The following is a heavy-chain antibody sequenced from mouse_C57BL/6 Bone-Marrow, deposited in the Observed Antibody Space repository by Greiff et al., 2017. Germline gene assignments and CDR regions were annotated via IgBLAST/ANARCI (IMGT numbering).Heavy chain of an antibody. CDR2: IGPSDSYT. Sequence: QVQLQQPGAELVMPGASVKLSCKASGYTFTSYWMHWVKQRPGQGLEWIGEIGPSDSYTNYNQKFKGKSTLTVDKSSSTAYMQLSSLTSEDSAVYYCAREGGLRPGFAYWGRGTLVTVSA. J-gene: IGHJ3*01. V-gene: IGHV1-69*01. D-gene: IGHD2-4*01. CDR1: GYTFTSYW. CDR3: AREGGLRPGFAY.